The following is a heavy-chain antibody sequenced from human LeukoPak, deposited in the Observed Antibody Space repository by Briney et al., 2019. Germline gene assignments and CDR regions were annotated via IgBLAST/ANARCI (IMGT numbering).Heavy chain of an antibody. CDR1: GFTFSSYS. CDR2: ISSSSSYI. CDR3: ARVWTGYYTYDY. Sequence: GGSLRLSCAASGFTFSSYSMNWVRQAPGKGLEWVSSISSSSSYIYYADSVKGRFTISRDNAKNSLYLQMNSLRAEDTAVYYCARVWTGYYTYDYWGQGTLVTVSS. V-gene: IGHV3-21*01. D-gene: IGHD3/OR15-3a*01. J-gene: IGHJ4*02.